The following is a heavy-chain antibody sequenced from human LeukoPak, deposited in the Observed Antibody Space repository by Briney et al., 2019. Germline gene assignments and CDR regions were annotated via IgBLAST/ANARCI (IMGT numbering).Heavy chain of an antibody. CDR2: INPNSGGT. CDR3: ARGTTIFGVVTHYGMDV. V-gene: IGHV1-2*02. J-gene: IGHJ6*02. Sequence: ASVKVSCKASGYTFTGYYMHCVRQAPGQGLEWMGWINPNSGGTNYAQKFQGRVTMTRDTSISTAYMELSRLRSDDTAVYYCARGTTIFGVVTHYGMDVWGQGTTVTVSS. CDR1: GYTFTGYY. D-gene: IGHD3-3*01.